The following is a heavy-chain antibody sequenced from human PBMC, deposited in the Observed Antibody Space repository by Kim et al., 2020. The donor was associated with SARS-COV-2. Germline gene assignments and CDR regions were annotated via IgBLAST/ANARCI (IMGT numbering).Heavy chain of an antibody. CDR2: ISYDGSNK. Sequence: GGSLRLSCAASGFTFSSCAMHWVRQAPGKGLEWVAVISYDGSNKNYADSVKGRFTISRDNSKNTLYLQMNSLRAEETALYYGARDPWSRLRGLTYSYYGMNASGQGTTVTLSS. J-gene: IGHJ6*02. CDR3: ARDPWSRLRGLTYSYYGMNA. D-gene: IGHD3-10*01. V-gene: IGHV3-30-3*01. CDR1: GFTFSSCA.